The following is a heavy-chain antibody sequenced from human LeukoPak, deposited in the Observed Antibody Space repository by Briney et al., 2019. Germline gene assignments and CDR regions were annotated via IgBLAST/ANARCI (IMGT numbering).Heavy chain of an antibody. V-gene: IGHV4-59*01. J-gene: IGHJ4*02. CDR3: ARHGGSYTFDF. Sequence: PSQTLSPTCPVSGGFISSYYWSWIRQPPREGLELIGYMYDSGSTNYNPSLKSRVTISVDTSKNQFSLRLSSVTAADTAVYYCARHGGSYTFDFWGQGVLVTVSS. CDR1: GGFISSYY. D-gene: IGHD1-26*01. CDR2: MYDSGST.